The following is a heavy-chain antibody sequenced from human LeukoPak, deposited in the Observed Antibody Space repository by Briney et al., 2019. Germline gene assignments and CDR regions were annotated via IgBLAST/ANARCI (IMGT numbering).Heavy chain of an antibody. J-gene: IGHJ4*02. D-gene: IGHD2-2*01. V-gene: IGHV4-34*01. CDR3: ARKSLGYCSSTSYYALDY. CDR1: GGSFSGYY. Sequence: SETLSLTCAVYGGSFSGYYWSWIRQPPGKGLEWIGEINHSGSTNYNPSLKSRVTISVDTSKNQFSLKLSSVTAADTAVYYCARKSLGYCSSTSYYALDYWGQGTLVTVSS. CDR2: INHSGST.